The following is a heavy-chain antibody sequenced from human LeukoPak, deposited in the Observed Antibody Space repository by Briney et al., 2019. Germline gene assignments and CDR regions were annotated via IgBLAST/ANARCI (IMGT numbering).Heavy chain of an antibody. CDR1: GFTFSSYA. D-gene: IGHD2-15*01. Sequence: PGGSLRLSCAASGFTFSSYAMSWVRQAPGKGLEWVSALSGSGANTYYADSVKGRFTISGDNSKNTLYLQVNSLRAEDTAVYYCAKGVGCSGGTCYSGHGMDVWGQGTTVTVSS. V-gene: IGHV3-23*01. J-gene: IGHJ6*02. CDR3: AKGVGCSGGTCYSGHGMDV. CDR2: LSGSGANT.